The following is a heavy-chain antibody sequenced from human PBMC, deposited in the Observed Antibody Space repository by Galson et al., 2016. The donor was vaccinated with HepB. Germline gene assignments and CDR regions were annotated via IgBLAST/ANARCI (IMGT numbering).Heavy chain of an antibody. J-gene: IGHJ4*02. CDR1: GYTFTVYY. Sequence: SVKVSCKASGYTFTVYYMHWVRQAPGQGLEWMGRINPNSGDTNFAQNFQGRVTMTRDTSISTAYMELSRLRSDDTAVYCCARIGNNHNFDYWGQGTLVTVSS. V-gene: IGHV1-2*06. CDR2: INPNSGDT. D-gene: IGHD2/OR15-2a*01. CDR3: ARIGNNHNFDY.